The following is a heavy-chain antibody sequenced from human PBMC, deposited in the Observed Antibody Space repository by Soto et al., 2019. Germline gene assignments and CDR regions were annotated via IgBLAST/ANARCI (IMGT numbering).Heavy chain of an antibody. D-gene: IGHD6-13*01. J-gene: IGHJ6*02. CDR3: GREGQQLAQEKYYQFNGMDV. V-gene: IGHV1-18*01. CDR2: ISGDNINS. CDR1: GYTVSDYG. Sequence: AFVTRSCKSSGYTVSDYGRSWVRQAPGQPPDWTGWISGDNINSKYSQKFQGRLTMTTDTSTATASMELRSLTSDDTAVYYCGREGQQLAQEKYYQFNGMDVWGQGTTVTVSS.